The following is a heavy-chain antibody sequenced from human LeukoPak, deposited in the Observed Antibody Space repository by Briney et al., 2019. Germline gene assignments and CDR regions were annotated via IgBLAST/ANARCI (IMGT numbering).Heavy chain of an antibody. CDR2: IYYSGST. CDR1: GGSVRSVNYY. J-gene: IGHJ3*02. Sequence: SETLSLTCTVSGGSVRSVNYYWTWIRQHPGKGLEWIGYIYYSGSTYYNPSLKSRVTISVDTSKNQFSLKLSSVTAADTAVYYCARAGYGHYEDAFDIWGQGTMVTVSS. V-gene: IGHV4-31*03. CDR3: ARAGYGHYEDAFDI. D-gene: IGHD4-17*01.